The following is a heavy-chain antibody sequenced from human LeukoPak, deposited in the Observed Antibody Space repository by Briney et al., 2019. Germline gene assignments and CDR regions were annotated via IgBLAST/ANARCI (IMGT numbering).Heavy chain of an antibody. V-gene: IGHV3-21*01. CDR2: ISSSSIYI. Sequence: PGGSLRLSCVASGFTFSSYNMNWVRQAPGKGLEWVSSISSSSIYIYYADSVKGRFTISRDNSKNTLYLQMNSLRAEDTAVYYCARDKYSGSYMAEDYWGQGTLVTVSS. J-gene: IGHJ4*02. CDR3: ARDKYSGSYMAEDY. D-gene: IGHD1-26*01. CDR1: GFTFSSYN.